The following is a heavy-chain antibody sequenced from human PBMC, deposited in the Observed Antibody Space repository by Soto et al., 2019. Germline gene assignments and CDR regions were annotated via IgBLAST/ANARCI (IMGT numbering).Heavy chain of an antibody. CDR1: GFTFSSNG. CDR2: IWYDGSNK. CDR3: ARDPSSIAARRYYYYGMDV. J-gene: IGHJ6*02. V-gene: IGHV3-33*01. Sequence: VQVLESGGGLAQPGGSLRLSCATSGFTFSSNGMSWVRQAPGKGLEWVAVIWYDGSNKYYADSVKGRFTISRDNSKNTLYLQMNSLRAEDTAVYYCARDPSSIAARRYYYYGMDVWGQGTTVTVSS. D-gene: IGHD6-6*01.